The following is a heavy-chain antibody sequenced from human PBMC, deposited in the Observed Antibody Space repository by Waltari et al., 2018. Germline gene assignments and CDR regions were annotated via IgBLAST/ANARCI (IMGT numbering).Heavy chain of an antibody. CDR1: CFSVKPYI. Sequence: EGQLVEYGGGLVKPGGCLRFPCAASCFSVKPYILTWVRRAPGRGLEWLSSIYASANGFIYYAESVRGRFSFTRENAMNSLYMEMNSLRAEDTAVYYCARSYDTSSPFDYWGQGTLVTVS. CDR2: IYASANGFI. CDR3: ARSYDTSSPFDY. D-gene: IGHD6-6*01. J-gene: IGHJ4*02. V-gene: IGHV3-21*01.